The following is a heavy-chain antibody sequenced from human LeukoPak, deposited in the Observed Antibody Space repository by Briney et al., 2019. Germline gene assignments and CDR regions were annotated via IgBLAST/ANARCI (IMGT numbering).Heavy chain of an antibody. CDR3: VRVPAAPMYYYYGMDV. J-gene: IGHJ6*02. V-gene: IGHV4-34*01. Sequence: NPSETLSLTCAVYGGSFSGYYWSWIRQPPGKGLEWIGEINHSGSTNYNPSLKSRVTISVDTSKNQFSLKLSSVTAADTAVYYCVRVPAAPMYYYYGMDVWGQGTTVTVSS. CDR1: GGSFSGYY. CDR2: INHSGST. D-gene: IGHD2-2*01.